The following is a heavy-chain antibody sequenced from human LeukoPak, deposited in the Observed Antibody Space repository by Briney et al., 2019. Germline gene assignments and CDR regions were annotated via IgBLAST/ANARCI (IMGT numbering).Heavy chain of an antibody. V-gene: IGHV1-69*04. D-gene: IGHD3-10*01. CDR2: IIPILGIA. J-gene: IGHJ4*02. CDR3: ARVSGSHIDY. CDR1: GGTFSSYA. Sequence: REASVKVSCKASGGTFSSYAISWVRQAPGQGLEWMGRIIPILGIANYAQKFQGRVTITRDTSASTAYMELSSLRSEDTAVYYCARVSGSHIDYWGQGTLVTVSS.